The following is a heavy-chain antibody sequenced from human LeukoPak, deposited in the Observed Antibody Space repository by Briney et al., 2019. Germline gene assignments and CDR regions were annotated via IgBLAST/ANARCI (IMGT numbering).Heavy chain of an antibody. J-gene: IGHJ4*02. Sequence: GGSLRLSCAASGFTFSNYAMSWVRQAPGKGLEWVSALSGSGGSTYYADSVKGRFTTSRDNSKNTLYLQMNSLRAEDTAVYYCAKEVVSSSYINRIFDYWGQGTLVTVSS. CDR2: LSGSGGST. V-gene: IGHV3-23*01. CDR1: GFTFSNYA. D-gene: IGHD6-6*01. CDR3: AKEVVSSSYINRIFDY.